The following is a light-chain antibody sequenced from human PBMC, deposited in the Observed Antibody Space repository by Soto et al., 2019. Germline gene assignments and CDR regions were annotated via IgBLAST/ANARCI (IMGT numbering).Light chain of an antibody. CDR2: YDN. V-gene: IGLV3-21*04. CDR1: NIGSKS. J-gene: IGLJ1*01. CDR3: QVWDSSSDHPYV. Sequence: SYELTQPPSASVAPGKTARITCGGNNIGSKSVHWYQQKPGQAPVLVIYYDNDRPSGIPERFSGSNSGNTATLTISRVEAGDEADYYCQVWDSSSDHPYVFGTGTKVTVL.